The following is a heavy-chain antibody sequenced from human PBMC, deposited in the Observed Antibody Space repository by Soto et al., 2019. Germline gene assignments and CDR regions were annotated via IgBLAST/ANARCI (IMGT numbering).Heavy chain of an antibody. CDR3: ARVYSVPYAFDI. Sequence: ASVKVSCKASGYTFTSYAMHWVRQAPGQRLEWMGWINAGNGNTKYSQKFQGRVTITRDTSASTAYMELSSLRSEDTAVYYCARVYSVPYAFDIWGQGTMVTVSS. J-gene: IGHJ3*02. CDR1: GYTFTSYA. V-gene: IGHV1-3*01. D-gene: IGHD2-21*01. CDR2: INAGNGNT.